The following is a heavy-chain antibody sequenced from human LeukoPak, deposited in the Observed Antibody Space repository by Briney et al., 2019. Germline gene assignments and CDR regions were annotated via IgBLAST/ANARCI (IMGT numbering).Heavy chain of an antibody. CDR3: ARGRVVPAAMGRKKYYGMDV. CDR1: GGSISSGGYY. D-gene: IGHD2-2*01. V-gene: IGHV4-30-2*01. CDR2: IYHSGST. Sequence: SETLSLTCTVSGGSISSGGYYWSWIRQPPGKGLEWIGYIYHSGSTYYNPSLKSRVTISVDTSKNQFSLNLSSVTAADTAVYYCARGRVVPAAMGRKKYYGMDVWGQGTTVTVSS. J-gene: IGHJ6*02.